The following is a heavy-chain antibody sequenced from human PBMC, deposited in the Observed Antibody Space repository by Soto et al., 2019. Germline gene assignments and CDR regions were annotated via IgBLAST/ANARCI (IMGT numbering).Heavy chain of an antibody. D-gene: IGHD3-22*01. J-gene: IGHJ4*02. V-gene: IGHV3-30*03. CDR3: AIAVYDSSGYYLDY. CDR2: ISYDGSKK. CDR1: GFTSSSYG. Sequence: QVQLVESGGGVVQPGRSLRLSCAASGFTSSSYGMHWVRQAPGKGLEWVADISYDGSKKYYADSYKGRFTISRDKSKNTLYLEMNSLRADDTATYSCAIAVYDSSGYYLDYWGQGTLVTVSS.